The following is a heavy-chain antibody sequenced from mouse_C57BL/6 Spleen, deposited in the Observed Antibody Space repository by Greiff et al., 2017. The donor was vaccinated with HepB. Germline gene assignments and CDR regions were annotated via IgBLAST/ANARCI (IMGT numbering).Heavy chain of an antibody. Sequence: QVQLQQPGAELVMPGASVKLSCKASGYTFTSYWMHWVKQRPGQGLAWIGEIDPSDSYTNYNQKFKGKSTLTVNKSSSPAYMQLSSLTSEDSAVYDCARYYYGSSDGGNAMDYWGQGTSVTVSS. CDR1: GYTFTSYW. V-gene: IGHV1-69*01. CDR2: IDPSDSYT. D-gene: IGHD1-1*01. CDR3: ARYYYGSSDGGNAMDY. J-gene: IGHJ4*01.